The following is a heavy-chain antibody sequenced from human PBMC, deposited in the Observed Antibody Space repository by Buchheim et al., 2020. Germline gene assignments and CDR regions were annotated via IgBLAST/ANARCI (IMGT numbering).Heavy chain of an antibody. Sequence: QVQLQQWGAGLLKPSETLSLTCAVYGGSFSGYYWSWIRQPPGKGLEWIGEINHSGSTNYNPSLKSRFTISVDTSKNQFSLKLSSVTAADTAVYYCARARGIVVVPFDYWGQGTL. CDR2: INHSGST. CDR1: GGSFSGYY. D-gene: IGHD3-22*01. V-gene: IGHV4-34*01. CDR3: ARARGIVVVPFDY. J-gene: IGHJ4*02.